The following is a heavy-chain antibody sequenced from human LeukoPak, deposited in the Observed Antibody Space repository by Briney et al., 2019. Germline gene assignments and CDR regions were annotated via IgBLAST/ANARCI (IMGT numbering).Heavy chain of an antibody. D-gene: IGHD3-10*01. Sequence: SVKVSCRASGGTFSSYAVSWVRQAPGQGLEWMGGIIPIFGTANYAQKFQGRVTITADESTSTAYMELSSLRSEDTAVYYCARDPDRGVIPGWGQGTLVTVSS. J-gene: IGHJ4*02. CDR2: IIPIFGTA. V-gene: IGHV1-69*13. CDR3: ARDPDRGVIPG. CDR1: GGTFSSYA.